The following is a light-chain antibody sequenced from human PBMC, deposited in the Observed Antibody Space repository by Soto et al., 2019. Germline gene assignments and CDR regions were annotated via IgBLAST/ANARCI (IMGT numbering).Light chain of an antibody. Sequence: QSVLTQPPSASGTPGQRVTISCSGSSSNVGSNTVNWYRQLPGTAPKLLIYSTDQRPSGVPDRFSGSRSGTSASLAISGLQYEDEADYYCAAWDDRLNAPVFGTGTKVTVL. V-gene: IGLV1-44*01. CDR2: STD. J-gene: IGLJ1*01. CDR1: SSNVGSNT. CDR3: AAWDDRLNAPV.